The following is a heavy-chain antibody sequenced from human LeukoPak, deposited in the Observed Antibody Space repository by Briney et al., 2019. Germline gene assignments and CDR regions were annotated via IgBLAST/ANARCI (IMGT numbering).Heavy chain of an antibody. CDR2: ISSSGSTI. Sequence: GGSLRLSCAASGFAFSDYYISWIRQAPGKGPEWVSYISSSGSTIYYADSVKGRFTISRDNAKNSLVLQMNSLRVEDTAVYYCARDWRASPRNDYWGQGTLVTVSS. CDR3: ARDWRASPRNDY. V-gene: IGHV3-11*04. CDR1: GFAFSDYY. J-gene: IGHJ4*02.